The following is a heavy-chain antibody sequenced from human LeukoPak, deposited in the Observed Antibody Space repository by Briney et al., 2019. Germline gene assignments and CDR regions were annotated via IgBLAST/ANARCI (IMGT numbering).Heavy chain of an antibody. Sequence: SGGSLRLSCAASGFTLRNYAMNWVRQAPGKGLEWVSSLSGSDGTTYYSDSVRGRFTISSDNSKTTFSLQMNSLRAEDTAVYYCATGSRGSGIVRYTLDMWGQGTVVTVSS. CDR1: GFTLRNYA. V-gene: IGHV3-23*01. CDR2: LSGSDGTT. J-gene: IGHJ3*02. D-gene: IGHD3-10*01. CDR3: ATGSRGSGIVRYTLDM.